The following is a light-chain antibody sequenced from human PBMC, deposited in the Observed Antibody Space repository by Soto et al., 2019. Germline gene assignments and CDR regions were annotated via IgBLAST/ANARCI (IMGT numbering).Light chain of an antibody. CDR2: EVS. V-gene: IGLV2-18*02. Sequence: QSVLTQPPSVSGSPGQSVTISCTGTSSDVGGYNRVSWYQQPPDTAPKVMIYEVSNRPSGVPDRFSGSKSGNTASLTISGLQAEDEADYYCCSFTTSSTYVFGNGTKVTVL. CDR1: SSDVGGYNR. CDR3: CSFTTSSTYV. J-gene: IGLJ1*01.